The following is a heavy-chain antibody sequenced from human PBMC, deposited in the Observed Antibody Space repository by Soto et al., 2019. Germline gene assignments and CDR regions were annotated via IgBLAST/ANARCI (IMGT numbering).Heavy chain of an antibody. J-gene: IGHJ6*02. CDR3: ARGHSTDCSNGVRSFFYNHEMDV. CDR2: INPKSGGT. Sequence: GASVKVSCKASGYSFTDYRIHWVRQAPGQGLEWLGRINPKSGGTSTAQKFQGWVTMTRDRSISTVYMELTRLRSDDTAVYFCARGHSTDCSNGVRSFFYNHEMDVWGQGTTVTVSS. D-gene: IGHD2-8*01. CDR1: GYSFTDYR. V-gene: IGHV1-2*04.